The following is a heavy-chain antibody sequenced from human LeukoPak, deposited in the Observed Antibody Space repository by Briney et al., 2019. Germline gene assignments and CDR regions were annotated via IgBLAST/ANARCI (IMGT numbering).Heavy chain of an antibody. Sequence: GGSLRLSCAASGFTFDDYAMHWVRQAPGKGLEWVPGISWNSGSIGYADSVKGRFTISRDNAKNSLYLQMNSLRAEDTAVYFCARDRITIRAFDIWGQGTMVTVSS. CDR1: GFTFDDYA. V-gene: IGHV3-9*01. D-gene: IGHD3-10*01. CDR2: ISWNSGSI. J-gene: IGHJ3*02. CDR3: ARDRITIRAFDI.